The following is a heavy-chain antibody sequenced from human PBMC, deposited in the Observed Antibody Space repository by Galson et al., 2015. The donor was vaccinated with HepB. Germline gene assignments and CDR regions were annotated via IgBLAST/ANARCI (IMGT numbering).Heavy chain of an antibody. Sequence: SLRLSCAASGFTFSLHAMNWVRQAPGKGLEWISYINPNSKSIYYGDSVKGRIAISRDNAGNTLYLQMTSLRAGDTAVYFCARADTTDWNFEYWGQGTLVTVSS. CDR2: INPNSKSI. CDR3: ARADTTDWNFEY. V-gene: IGHV3-48*01. D-gene: IGHD1-1*01. J-gene: IGHJ4*02. CDR1: GFTFSLHA.